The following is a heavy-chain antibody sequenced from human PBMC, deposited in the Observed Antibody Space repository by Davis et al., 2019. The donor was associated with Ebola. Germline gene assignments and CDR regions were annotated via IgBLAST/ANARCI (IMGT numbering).Heavy chain of an antibody. CDR2: INGYNGNT. D-gene: IGHD1-26*01. CDR1: GYNFNTYA. CDR3: ARRHIVGADHSFFDY. V-gene: IGHV1-18*01. Sequence: ASVKVSCKASGYNFNTYAISWLRRAPGQGLEWMGWINGYNGNTNYAQKFQGRVTMTTDTATRTVYMELRSLRSDDTAIYFCARRHIVGADHSFFDYWGQGTLVTVSS. J-gene: IGHJ4*02.